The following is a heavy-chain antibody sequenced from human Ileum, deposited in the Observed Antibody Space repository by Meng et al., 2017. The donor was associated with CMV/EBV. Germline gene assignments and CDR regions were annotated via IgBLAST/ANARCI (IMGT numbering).Heavy chain of an antibody. CDR3: GTGDAFDI. V-gene: IGHV3-15*01. CDR1: GFIFSNSY. Sequence: GGPLRLSCSASGFIFSNSYMSWVRQVTGKGLEWVGRITTKNDGTIIHYAAPVINRFTISRDDSKNTLYLQMDNLKIDDTAIYYCGTGDAFDIWGQGTLVTVSS. CDR2: ITTKNDGTII. J-gene: IGHJ3*02. D-gene: IGHD7-27*01.